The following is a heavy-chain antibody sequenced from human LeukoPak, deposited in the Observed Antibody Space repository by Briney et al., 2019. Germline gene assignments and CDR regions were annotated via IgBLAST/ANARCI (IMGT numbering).Heavy chain of an antibody. Sequence: ASVKVSCKASGHTFTSYDINWVRQATGQGLEWLGWMNPNSGNTGYAQKFQGRVTITRNTSISTAYMELSSLTSEDTAVYYCARGREWLRWFDPWGQGTLVTVSS. CDR3: ARGREWLRWFDP. V-gene: IGHV1-8*03. CDR1: GHTFTSYD. D-gene: IGHD6-19*01. CDR2: MNPNSGNT. J-gene: IGHJ5*02.